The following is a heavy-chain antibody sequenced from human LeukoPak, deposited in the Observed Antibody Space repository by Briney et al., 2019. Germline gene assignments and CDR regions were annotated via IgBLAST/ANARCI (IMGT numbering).Heavy chain of an antibody. CDR2: MHSGGTT. D-gene: IGHD5-12*01. CDR3: ARGYRGYDPFDY. V-gene: IGHV3-53*01. CDR1: GFTVSSND. Sequence: PGGSLRLSCAVSGFTVSSNDMSWIRQAPGKGLEWVSVMHSGGTTYYADSVKGRFTISRDNSKNTLYFQMNSLRAEDTAVYYCARGYRGYDPFDYWGQGTLVTVSS. J-gene: IGHJ4*02.